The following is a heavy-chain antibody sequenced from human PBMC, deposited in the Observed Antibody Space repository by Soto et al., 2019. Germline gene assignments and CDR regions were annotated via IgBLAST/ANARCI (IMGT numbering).Heavy chain of an antibody. Sequence: ASVKVSCKASGGTFSSYAISWVRQAPGQGLEWMGWINPNSGGTNYAQKLQGWVTMTRDTSISTAYMELSRLRSDDTAVYYCARAYCSGGSCHGDYGMDVWGQGTTVTVSS. CDR1: GGTFSSYA. J-gene: IGHJ6*02. D-gene: IGHD2-15*01. CDR2: INPNSGGT. CDR3: ARAYCSGGSCHGDYGMDV. V-gene: IGHV1-2*04.